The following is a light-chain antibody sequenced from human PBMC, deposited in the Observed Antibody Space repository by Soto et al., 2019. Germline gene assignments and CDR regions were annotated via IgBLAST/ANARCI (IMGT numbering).Light chain of an antibody. V-gene: IGLV2-14*01. CDR1: SSGVGAYNF. CDR2: EVT. CDR3: SSYTTSGPYV. Sequence: QSLLSQHASVSGSPGHSIPISCTGTSSGVGAYNFVSWYQHNPDRAPTLIIYEVTIRPSGVSNRFSGSKSGNTASLTISGLKPEDDADYYCSSYTTSGPYVFGSGTKV. J-gene: IGLJ1*01.